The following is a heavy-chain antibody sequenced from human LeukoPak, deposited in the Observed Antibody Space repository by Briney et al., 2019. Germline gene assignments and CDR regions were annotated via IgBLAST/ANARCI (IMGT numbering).Heavy chain of an antibody. V-gene: IGHV4-39*07. D-gene: IGHD1-26*01. Sequence: SETLSLTCSVSGDSTSSSTYYWSWIRQPPGKGLEWIGEINHSGRTNYNPSLKSRVTISVDTSKNQFSLKLSSVTAADTAVYYCARVAYSGSYYVNAFDIWGQGTMVTVSS. CDR3: ARVAYSGSYYVNAFDI. J-gene: IGHJ3*02. CDR1: GDSTSSSTYY. CDR2: INHSGRT.